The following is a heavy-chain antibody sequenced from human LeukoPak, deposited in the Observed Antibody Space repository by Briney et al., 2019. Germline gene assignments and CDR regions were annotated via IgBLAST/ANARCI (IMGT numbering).Heavy chain of an antibody. CDR3: ARGADSYHYMDV. Sequence: PGASLKIPSLGSGYIFTSYWVAWVRQMPGKGLECMGIIYPHASDIRYNPSFEGQVTISADKSINTAYLQWSSLKASDTAMYDCARGADSYHYMDVWGKGTTVTVSS. J-gene: IGHJ6*03. CDR2: IYPHASDI. CDR1: GYIFTSYW. V-gene: IGHV5-51*01. D-gene: IGHD3-16*01.